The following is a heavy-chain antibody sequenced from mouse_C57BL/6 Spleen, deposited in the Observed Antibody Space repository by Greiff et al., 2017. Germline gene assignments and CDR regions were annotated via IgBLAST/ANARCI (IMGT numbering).Heavy chain of an antibody. CDR2: IDPETGGT. V-gene: IGHV1-15*01. D-gene: IGHD1-1*01. Sequence: QLKESGAELVRPGASVTLSCKASGYTFTDYEMHWVKQTPVHGLEWIGAIDPETGGTAYNQKFKGKAILTADKSSSTAYMELRSLTSEDSAVYYCTRGGYYGSSSYAMDYWGQGTSVTVSS. CDR3: TRGGYYGSSSYAMDY. CDR1: GYTFTDYE. J-gene: IGHJ4*01.